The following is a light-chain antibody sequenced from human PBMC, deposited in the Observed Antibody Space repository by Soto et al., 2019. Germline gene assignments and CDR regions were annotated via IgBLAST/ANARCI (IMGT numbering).Light chain of an antibody. V-gene: IGKV2-24*01. CDR1: QSLVYSDGNTY. J-gene: IGKJ1*01. CDR2: QVS. CDR3: VQFSQFPRT. Sequence: DIVLTQTPLSSPVTLGQPASISCRSSQSLVYSDGNTYLSWLQQRPGQPPRLLIYQVSNRFSGVPDRFSGSGAGTDFTLKISRVEAEDVGVDDCVQFSQFPRTCGQGTKVESK.